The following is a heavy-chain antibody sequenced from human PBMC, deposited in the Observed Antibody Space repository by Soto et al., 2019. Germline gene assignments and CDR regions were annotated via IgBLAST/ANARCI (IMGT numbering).Heavy chain of an antibody. Sequence: QVQLVESGGGVVQPGRSLRLSCAASGFTFISNAMHWVRQAPGKGLEWVAVISYDGSNKYYADSVKGRFTISRDKYEKTMFLQMNNLRDEDTAVYYCAREGGEYYDFWNVYYQLEAFDIWGHGTMVTVSS. CDR1: GFTFISNA. J-gene: IGHJ3*02. D-gene: IGHD3-3*01. CDR2: ISYDGSNK. V-gene: IGHV3-30-3*01. CDR3: AREGGEYYDFWNVYYQLEAFDI.